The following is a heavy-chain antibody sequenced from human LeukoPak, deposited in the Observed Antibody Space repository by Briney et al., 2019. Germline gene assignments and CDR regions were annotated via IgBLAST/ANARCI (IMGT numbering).Heavy chain of an antibody. Sequence: PSETLSLTCAVYGGSFSGYYWSWIRQPPGKGLEWIGEINHSGSTNYNPSLKSRVTISVDTSKNQFSLKLSSVTAADTAVYYCARGHVVRGVIPCDAFDIWGQGTMGTVSS. CDR3: ARGHVVRGVIPCDAFDI. V-gene: IGHV4-34*01. D-gene: IGHD3-10*01. J-gene: IGHJ3*02. CDR1: GGSFSGYY. CDR2: INHSGST.